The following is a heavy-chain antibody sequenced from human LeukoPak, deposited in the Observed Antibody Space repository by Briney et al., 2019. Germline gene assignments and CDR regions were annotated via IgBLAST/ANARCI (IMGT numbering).Heavy chain of an antibody. CDR3: ARSRQASGLLSS. D-gene: IGHD3-10*01. J-gene: IGHJ5*02. CDR1: GGAIASGGYS. Sequence: SQTLSLTCTVSGGAIASGGYSWNWIRQSPGKGLEWIGCIYDRGPAYYNPSLKSRFTIPVDRPKNQFFLNVTSLTAADTAVYYCARSRQASGLLSSWGQGTPVVVSS. V-gene: IGHV4-30-2*06. CDR2: IYDRGPA.